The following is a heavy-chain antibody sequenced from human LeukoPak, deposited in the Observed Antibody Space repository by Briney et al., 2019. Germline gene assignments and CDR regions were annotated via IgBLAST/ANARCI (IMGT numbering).Heavy chain of an antibody. D-gene: IGHD6-19*01. Sequence: GESLKISCNGAGYIFTSYYIGWGRQLAGKGLEWMGIIYPGDSDTRYRPSFQGQVTISADKSISTAYLQWSSLKASDTAMYYCARQCDSSGWCQVNYWGQGTLVTVSS. J-gene: IGHJ4*02. CDR1: GYIFTSYY. V-gene: IGHV5-51*01. CDR2: IYPGDSDT. CDR3: ARQCDSSGWCQVNY.